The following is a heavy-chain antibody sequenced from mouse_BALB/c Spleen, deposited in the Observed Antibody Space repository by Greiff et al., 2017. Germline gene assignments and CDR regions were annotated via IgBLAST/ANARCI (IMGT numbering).Heavy chain of an antibody. CDR1: GFSLTSYG. CDR3: ARGSSGAWFAY. CDR2: IWAGGST. Sequence: VKLLESGPGLVAPSQCLSITCTASGFSLTSYGVHWVRQPPGKGLEWLGVIWAGGSTNYYSALMSRLSISKDNSKSQVFLKMSSLQTDDTAKYYCARGSSGAWFAYWGQGTLVTVSA. V-gene: IGHV2-9*02. J-gene: IGHJ3*01. D-gene: IGHD1-1*01.